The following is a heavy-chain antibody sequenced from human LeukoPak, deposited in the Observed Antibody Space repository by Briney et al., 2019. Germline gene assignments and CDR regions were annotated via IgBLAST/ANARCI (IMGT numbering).Heavy chain of an antibody. CDR2: ISAYNGNT. CDR3: ARGYSSSSQYAFDI. Sequence: ASVKVSCKASGYTFTSYGISWVRQAPGQGLEWMGWISAYNGNTNYAQKFQGRVTITTDESTSTAYMELSSLRSEDTAVYYCARGYSSSSQYAFDIWGQGTMVTVSS. CDR1: GYTFTSYG. D-gene: IGHD6-6*01. J-gene: IGHJ3*02. V-gene: IGHV1-18*01.